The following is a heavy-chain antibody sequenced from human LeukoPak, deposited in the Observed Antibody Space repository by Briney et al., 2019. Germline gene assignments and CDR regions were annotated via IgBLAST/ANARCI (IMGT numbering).Heavy chain of an antibody. CDR2: IYYSGST. J-gene: IGHJ3*02. CDR1: GGSISSSSYY. D-gene: IGHD4-23*01. CDR3: AREPRTVVTPYAFDI. Sequence: SETLSLTCTVSGGSISSSSYYWGWIRQPPGKGLEWIGSIYYSGSTYYNPSLKSRVTISVDTSKNQFSLKLSSVTAADTAVYYCAREPRTVVTPYAFDIWGQGTMVTVSS. V-gene: IGHV4-39*07.